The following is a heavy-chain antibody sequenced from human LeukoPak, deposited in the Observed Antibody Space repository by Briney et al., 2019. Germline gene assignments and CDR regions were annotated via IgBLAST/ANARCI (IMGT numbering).Heavy chain of an antibody. CDR3: AKKPAYYFDSSAYSKYDY. J-gene: IGHJ4*02. D-gene: IGHD3-22*01. CDR2: ISGSGVST. Sequence: PGGSLRLSCAASGFTFSTYAMSWVRQAPGKGLEWVSAISGSGVSTYYADSVKGRFTISRDNSKNTLYLQMNSLRAEDTAVYYCAKKPAYYFDSSAYSKYDYWGQGTLVTVSS. V-gene: IGHV3-23*01. CDR1: GFTFSTYA.